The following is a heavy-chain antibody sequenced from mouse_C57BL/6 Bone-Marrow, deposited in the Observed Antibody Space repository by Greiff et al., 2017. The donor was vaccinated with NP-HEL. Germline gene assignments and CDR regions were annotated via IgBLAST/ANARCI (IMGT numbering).Heavy chain of an antibody. V-gene: IGHV3-6*01. CDR2: ISYDGSN. Sequence: EVKLVESGPGLVKPSQSLSLTCSVTGYSITSGYYWNWIRQFPGNKLEWMGYISYDGSNNYNPSLKNRISITRDTSKNQFFLKLNSVTTEDTATYYCARFSYYSNYGYFDDWGQGTTLTVSS. CDR1: GYSITSGYY. J-gene: IGHJ2*01. CDR3: ARFSYYSNYGYFDD. D-gene: IGHD2-5*01.